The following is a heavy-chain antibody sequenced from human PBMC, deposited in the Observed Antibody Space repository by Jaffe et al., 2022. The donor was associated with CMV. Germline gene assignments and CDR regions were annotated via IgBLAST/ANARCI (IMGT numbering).Heavy chain of an antibody. CDR3: ARRGIAVAGKNPHHYYYYYMDV. J-gene: IGHJ6*03. CDR2: IYYSGST. Sequence: QVQLQESGPGLVKPSETLSLTCTVSGGSISSYYWSWIRQPPGKGLEWIGYIYYSGSTNYNPSLKSRVTISVDTSKNQFSLKLSSVTAADTAVYYCARRGIAVAGKNPHHYYYYYMDVWGKGTTVTVSS. D-gene: IGHD6-19*01. V-gene: IGHV4-59*08. CDR1: GGSISSYY.